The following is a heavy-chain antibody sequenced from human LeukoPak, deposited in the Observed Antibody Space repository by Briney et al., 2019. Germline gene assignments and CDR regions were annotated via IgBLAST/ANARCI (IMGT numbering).Heavy chain of an antibody. CDR2: IYTSGST. Sequence: SETLSLTCTVSGGSISSYYWSWIRQPAGKGLEWIGRIYTSGSTSYNPPLKSRVPMSVDTSKNQFSLKLSSVTAADTAVYYCARDTYYYDSSGYWADYWGQGTLVTVSS. J-gene: IGHJ4*02. V-gene: IGHV4-4*07. D-gene: IGHD3-22*01. CDR1: GGSISSYY. CDR3: ARDTYYYDSSGYWADY.